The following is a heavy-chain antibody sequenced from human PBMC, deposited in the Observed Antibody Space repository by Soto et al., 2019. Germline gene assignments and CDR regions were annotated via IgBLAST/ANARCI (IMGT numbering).Heavy chain of an antibody. J-gene: IGHJ4*02. CDR3: ARGSASGSYYLFDY. Sequence: GASVKVSCKASGDTFTTYDINWGRQATGHGLEWMGWINPNSGNIAYAQRFQGRGTMTRDTAIRTAYMEVSSLRSDDTAGYYCARGSASGSYYLFDYWGQGTLVTISS. CDR2: INPNSGNI. D-gene: IGHD3-10*01. V-gene: IGHV1-8*01. CDR1: GDTFTTYD.